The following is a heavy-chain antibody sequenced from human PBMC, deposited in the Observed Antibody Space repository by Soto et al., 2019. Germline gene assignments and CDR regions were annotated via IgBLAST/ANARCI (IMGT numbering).Heavy chain of an antibody. J-gene: IGHJ4*02. CDR3: ARDSLHPLTRPHSFSFHY. Sequence: ASVKVSCKASGYIFTSYGISWVRQAPGQGPEWMGWISAYNGNTNYAPRFQGRVTMTTDTSTSTAYMELRSLRSDDTAVYYCARDSLHPLTRPHSFSFHYWGQGTLVTVSS. CDR2: ISAYNGNT. CDR1: GYIFTSYG. D-gene: IGHD4-17*01. V-gene: IGHV1-18*01.